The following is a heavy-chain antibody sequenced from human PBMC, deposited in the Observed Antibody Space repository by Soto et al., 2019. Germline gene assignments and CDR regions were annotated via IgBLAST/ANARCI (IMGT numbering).Heavy chain of an antibody. CDR2: IYFDGITT. CDR3: ARGGAMGVDY. D-gene: IGHD1-26*01. Sequence: LRLSCTASGFTFNTPWMHWVRQAPEKGLVWVSRIYFDGITTNYADSVKGRLTVSRDNAKNTVYLHVNTLRDEDPAVYYCARGGAMGVDYWGQGTLVTVSS. J-gene: IGHJ4*02. CDR1: GFTFNTPW. V-gene: IGHV3-74*01.